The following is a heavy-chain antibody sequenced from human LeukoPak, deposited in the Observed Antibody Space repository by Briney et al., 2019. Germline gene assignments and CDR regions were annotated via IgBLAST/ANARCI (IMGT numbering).Heavy chain of an antibody. V-gene: IGHV3-64D*06. Sequence: GGSLRLSCVASGFTFSSYWMTWVRQAPGKGLEYVSAINGIGDTTYYADSVKGRFTISRDNSKNTVYLQMSSLRVEDTAVYYCVKQQAETWGQGTLVTVSS. CDR3: VKQQAET. J-gene: IGHJ5*02. CDR2: INGIGDTT. CDR1: GFTFSSYW.